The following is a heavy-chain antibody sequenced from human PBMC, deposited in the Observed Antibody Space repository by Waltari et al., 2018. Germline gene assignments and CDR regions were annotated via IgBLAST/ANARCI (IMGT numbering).Heavy chain of an antibody. D-gene: IGHD2-2*01. J-gene: IGHJ4*02. V-gene: IGHV4-59*01. Sequence: QVQLQESGPGLVKPSETLSLTCTVSGGSISSYYWSWIRQPPGKGLEWIGYIYYSGSTNYNPSLKSRVTISVDTSKNQFSLKLSSVTAADTAVYYCARGTEKYHHYTCPYFDYWGQGTLVTVSS. CDR1: GGSISSYY. CDR3: ARGTEKYHHYTCPYFDY. CDR2: IYYSGST.